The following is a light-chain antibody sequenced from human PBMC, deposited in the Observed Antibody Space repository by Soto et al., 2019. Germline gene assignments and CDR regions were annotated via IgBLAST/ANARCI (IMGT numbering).Light chain of an antibody. CDR3: QQYYNLTIT. V-gene: IGKV1-33*01. Sequence: DIQMTQSPSSLSASVGDRVTITCQASQDISNYVNWYQQKPGKAPKLLIYDASNLETGVPSRFSGSGSGTDFTFTISSPQPEDIATYYCQQYYNLTITFGQGTRLESK. CDR1: QDISNY. CDR2: DAS. J-gene: IGKJ5*01.